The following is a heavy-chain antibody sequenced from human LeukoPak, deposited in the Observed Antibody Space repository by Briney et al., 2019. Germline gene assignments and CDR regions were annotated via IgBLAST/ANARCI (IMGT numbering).Heavy chain of an antibody. Sequence: PGGSLRLSCAASGFTVSSTYMSWVRQAPGKGLEWVSLVYTGGNTYHADSVKGRFTLSRVNSKNTVYLQMNSLRVEDTAMYYCATISDLLYYFDSWGQGTLVTVSS. CDR1: GFTVSSTY. J-gene: IGHJ4*02. V-gene: IGHV3-66*01. CDR3: ATISDLLYYFDS. CDR2: VYTGGNT.